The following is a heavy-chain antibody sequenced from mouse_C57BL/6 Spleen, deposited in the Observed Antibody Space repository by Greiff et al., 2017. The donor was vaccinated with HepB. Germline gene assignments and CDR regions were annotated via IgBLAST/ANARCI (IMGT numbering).Heavy chain of an antibody. J-gene: IGHJ2*01. Sequence: EVKLMESGPGLVKPSQSLSLTCSVTGYSITSGYYWNWIRQFPGNKLEWMGYISYDGSNNYNPSLKNRISITRDTSKNQFFLKLNSVTTEDTATYYCARAYYGSSYVYFDYWGQGTTLTVSS. CDR3: ARAYYGSSYVYFDY. V-gene: IGHV3-6*01. D-gene: IGHD1-1*01. CDR1: GYSITSGYY. CDR2: ISYDGSN.